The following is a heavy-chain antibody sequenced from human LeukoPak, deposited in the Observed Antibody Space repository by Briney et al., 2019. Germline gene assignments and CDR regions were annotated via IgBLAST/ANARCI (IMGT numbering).Heavy chain of an antibody. Sequence: SETLSLTCAVSGGSISSGGYSWSWIRQPPGKGLEWIGYIYHSGSTYYNPSLKSRVTISVDRSKNQFSLKLSSVTAADTAVYYCARDGSITGYYYGMDVWGQGTTVTVSS. CDR3: ARDGSITGYYYGMDV. J-gene: IGHJ6*02. CDR2: IYHSGST. D-gene: IGHD1-26*01. CDR1: GGSISSGGYS. V-gene: IGHV4-30-2*01.